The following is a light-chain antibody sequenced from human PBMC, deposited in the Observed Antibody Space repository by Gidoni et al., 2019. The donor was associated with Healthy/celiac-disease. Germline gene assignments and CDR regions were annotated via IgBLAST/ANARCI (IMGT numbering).Light chain of an antibody. CDR1: QSVSSN. CDR3: QQYNNWPPT. V-gene: IGKV3-15*01. J-gene: IGKJ1*01. CDR2: GAS. Sequence: EIVMTQSPATLSVSPGERATLSCRASQSVSSNLAWYQQKPGQAPRLLIYGASTRATGIPARFSGKTGTEFTLTISSLQSEDFAVYYCQQYNNWPPTFGQGTKVEIK.